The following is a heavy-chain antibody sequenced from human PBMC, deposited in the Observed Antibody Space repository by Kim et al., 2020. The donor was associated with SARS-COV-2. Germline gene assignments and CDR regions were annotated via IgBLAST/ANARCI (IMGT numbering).Heavy chain of an antibody. V-gene: IGHV4-31*03. D-gene: IGHD3-10*01. CDR1: VATMSTGAYY. J-gene: IGHJ6*03. CDR2: IYYTGTT. CDR3: ATASNRRASGSRPFYFCRDV. Sequence: SETLSLTCNVSVATMSTGAYYWSWVRQRPGQGLEWIGYIYYTGTTYYSPSLKSRVTLSIGLVKSHFSLRLTSVTAADTAQYYCATASNRRASGSRPFYFCRDVWGKGTTVTVSS.